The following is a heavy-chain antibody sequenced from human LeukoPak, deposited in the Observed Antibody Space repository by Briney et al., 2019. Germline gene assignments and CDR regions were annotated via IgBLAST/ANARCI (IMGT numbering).Heavy chain of an antibody. D-gene: IGHD1-26*01. J-gene: IGHJ4*02. CDR1: GFTFSTFA. V-gene: IGHV3-23*01. CDR2: ISGSGAST. Sequence: GGSLRLSCAASGFTFSTFAMSWVRQAPGKGLEWVSTISGSGASTYYADSVKGRFTISRDNSENTLNLEMNSLRAEDTAVYYCAKDSGTYYKGFDWWGQGTLVTVSS. CDR3: AKDSGTYYKGFDW.